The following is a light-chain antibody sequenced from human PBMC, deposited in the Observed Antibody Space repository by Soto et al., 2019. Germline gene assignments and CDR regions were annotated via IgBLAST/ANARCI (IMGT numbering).Light chain of an antibody. CDR2: GAS. V-gene: IGKV3-20*01. J-gene: IGKJ3*01. CDR1: HSVSSSY. CDR3: QQYGSSHPYT. Sequence: EIVLTQSPGTLSLSPGERATLSCRASHSVSSSYLAWYQQKPGQAPRLLIYGASSRATGIPDRFSGSGSGTDFTLTISRLEPEDFAVYYCQQYGSSHPYTFGPGTKVDIK.